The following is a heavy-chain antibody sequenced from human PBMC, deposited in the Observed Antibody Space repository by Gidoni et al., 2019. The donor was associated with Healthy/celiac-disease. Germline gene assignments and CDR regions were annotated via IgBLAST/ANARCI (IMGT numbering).Heavy chain of an antibody. CDR1: GGSFRGYY. Sequence: QVQLQQWGAGLLKPSETLSLTCAVYGGSFRGYYWSWIRQPPGKGLEWIGEINHSGSTNYNPSLKSRVTISVDTSKNQFSLKLSSVTAADTAVYYCARGGANGSSGDHLGGDFDYWGQGTLVTVSS. CDR2: INHSGST. J-gene: IGHJ4*02. CDR3: ARGGANGSSGDHLGGDFDY. D-gene: IGHD3-22*01. V-gene: IGHV4-34*01.